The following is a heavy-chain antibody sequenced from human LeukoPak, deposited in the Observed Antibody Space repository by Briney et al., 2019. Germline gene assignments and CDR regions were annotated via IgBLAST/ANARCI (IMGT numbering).Heavy chain of an antibody. J-gene: IGHJ4*02. V-gene: IGHV4-59*01. CDR2: IYYSGST. D-gene: IGHD1-26*01. CDR1: GGSISSYY. Sequence: TSETLSLTCTVSGGSISSYYWSWIRQPPGKGLESIGYIYYSGSTNYNPSLKSRVTISVDTSKNQFSLKLSSVTAADTAVYYCALEWELGKVDYWGQGTLVTVSS. CDR3: ALEWELGKVDY.